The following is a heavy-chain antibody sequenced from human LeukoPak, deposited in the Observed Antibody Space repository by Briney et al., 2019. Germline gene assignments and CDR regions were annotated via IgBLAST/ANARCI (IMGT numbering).Heavy chain of an antibody. CDR2: IYHSGST. CDR3: ARVAVVIHNYYFDY. CDR1: GGSISSSNW. V-gene: IGHV4-4*02. J-gene: IGHJ4*02. D-gene: IGHD3-3*01. Sequence: GTLSLTCAVSGGSISSSNWWSWVRQPPGKGLEWIGEIYHSGSTNYNPSLKSRVTISVDKSKNQFSLKLSSVTAADTAVYYCARVAVVIHNYYFDYWGQGTLVTVSS.